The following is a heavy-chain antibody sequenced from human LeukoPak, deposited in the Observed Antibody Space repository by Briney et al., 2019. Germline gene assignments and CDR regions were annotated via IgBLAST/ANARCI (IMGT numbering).Heavy chain of an antibody. CDR1: GFTFSSYS. D-gene: IGHD7-27*01. CDR2: ISSSSSYI. CDR3: ARGPVTGVNGY. Sequence: GGSLRLSCAASGFTFSSYSMNWVRQAPGKGLEWVSSISSSSSYIYYADPVKGRFTISRDNAKNSLYLQMNSLRAEDTAVYYCARGPVTGVNGYWGQGTLVTVSS. J-gene: IGHJ4*02. V-gene: IGHV3-21*01.